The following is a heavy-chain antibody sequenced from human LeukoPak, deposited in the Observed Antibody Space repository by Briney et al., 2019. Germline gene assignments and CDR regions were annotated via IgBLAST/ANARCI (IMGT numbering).Heavy chain of an antibody. Sequence: GGSLRLSCATSGFTFTDHYMDWVRQAPGKGLEWVSAISGSGGSTYYADSVKGRFTISRDNSKNTLYLQMNSLRAEDTAVYYCAKDISSSAMVSFSYYGMDVWGQGTTVTVSS. V-gene: IGHV3-23*01. CDR1: GFTFTDHY. CDR2: ISGSGGST. CDR3: AKDISSSAMVSFSYYGMDV. D-gene: IGHD5-18*01. J-gene: IGHJ6*02.